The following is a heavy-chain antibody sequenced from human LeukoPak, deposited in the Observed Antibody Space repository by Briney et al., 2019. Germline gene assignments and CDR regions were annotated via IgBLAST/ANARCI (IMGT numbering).Heavy chain of an antibody. J-gene: IGHJ4*02. Sequence: GGSLRLSCAASGFTFSGFDMSWVRQAPGKGLEWVSAISYGVGTTYADSVKGRFTISRDNAKNPLYLQMNSLRAEDTAVYYCARAYITIDDDHHPDYWGQGTLVTVSS. D-gene: IGHD3-3*01. CDR2: ISYGVGT. CDR1: GFTFSGFD. V-gene: IGHV3-48*03. CDR3: ARAYITIDDDHHPDY.